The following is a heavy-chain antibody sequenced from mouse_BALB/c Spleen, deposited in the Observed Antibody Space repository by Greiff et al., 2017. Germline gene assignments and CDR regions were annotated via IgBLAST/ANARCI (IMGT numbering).Heavy chain of an antibody. J-gene: IGHJ3*01. CDR3: ASPIYYDYDAGFAY. CDR2: ISYDGSN. Sequence: DVKLQESGPGLVKPSQSLSLTCSVTGYSITSGYYWNWIRQFPGNKLEWMGYISYDGSNNYNPSLKNRISITRDTSKNQFFLKLNSVTTEDTATYYCASPIYYDYDAGFAYWGQGTLVTVSA. V-gene: IGHV3-6*02. D-gene: IGHD2-4*01. CDR1: GYSITSGYY.